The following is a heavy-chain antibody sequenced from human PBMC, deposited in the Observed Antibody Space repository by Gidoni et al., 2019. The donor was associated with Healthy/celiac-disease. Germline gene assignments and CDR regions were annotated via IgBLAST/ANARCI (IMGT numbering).Heavy chain of an antibody. Sequence: QVQLVESGGGVVQPGRSLRLSCAASGFTFSSYAMHWVRQAPGKGLEWVAVISYDGSNKYYADTVKGRFTISRDNSKNTLYLQMNSLRAEDTAVYYCARVVGIYYYYGMDVWGQGTTVTVSS. J-gene: IGHJ6*02. CDR3: ARVVGIYYYYGMDV. CDR1: GFTFSSYA. V-gene: IGHV3-30-3*01. D-gene: IGHD7-27*01. CDR2: ISYDGSNK.